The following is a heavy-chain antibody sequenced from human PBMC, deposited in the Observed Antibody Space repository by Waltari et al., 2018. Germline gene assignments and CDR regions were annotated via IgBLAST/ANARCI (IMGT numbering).Heavy chain of an antibody. CDR1: GGSISSSSYY. J-gene: IGHJ6*02. Sequence: QLQLQESGPGLVKPSETLSLTCTVSGGSISSSSYYLGWIRQPPGKGLEWIGSIYYSGSTSYAPSLQGRVTISVDTSKNQFALKLRSVTAADTAVYYCARHGSNWNPHDMDVWGQGTTVTVSS. CDR2: IYYSGST. CDR3: ARHGSNWNPHDMDV. D-gene: IGHD1-20*01. V-gene: IGHV4-39*01.